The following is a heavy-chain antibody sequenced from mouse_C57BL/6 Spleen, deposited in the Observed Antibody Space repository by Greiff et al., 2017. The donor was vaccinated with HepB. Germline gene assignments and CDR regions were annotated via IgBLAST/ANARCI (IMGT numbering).Heavy chain of an antibody. J-gene: IGHJ4*01. Sequence: EVHLVESGGGLVQPKGSLKLSCAASGFSFNTYAMNWVRQAPGKGLEWVARIRSKSNNYATYYADSVKDRFTISRDDSESMLYLQMNNLKTEDTAMYYCVRSAYYAMDYWGQGTSVTVSS. CDR3: VRSAYYAMDY. CDR2: IRSKSNNYAT. V-gene: IGHV10-1*01. D-gene: IGHD6-1*01. CDR1: GFSFNTYA.